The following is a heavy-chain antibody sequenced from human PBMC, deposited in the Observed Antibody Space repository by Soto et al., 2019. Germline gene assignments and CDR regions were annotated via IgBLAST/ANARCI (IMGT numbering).Heavy chain of an antibody. J-gene: IGHJ4*02. D-gene: IGHD3-22*01. CDR1: VYTFTCYY. CDR3: ARGGDSSGYYYGDFDY. CDR2: INPNSGGT. Sequence: XPVKVSCKASVYTFTCYYMHWVRQAPGQGLEWMGWINPNSGGTNYAQKFQGWVTMTRDTSISTAYMELSRLRSDDTAVYYCARGGDSSGYYYGDFDYWGQGTLVTVSS. V-gene: IGHV1-2*04.